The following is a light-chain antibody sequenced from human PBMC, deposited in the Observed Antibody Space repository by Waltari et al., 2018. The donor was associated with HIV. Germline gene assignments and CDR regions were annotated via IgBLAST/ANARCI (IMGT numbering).Light chain of an antibody. Sequence: HSALPHPPSVPGSLGPPITPSSSGPRGAIGGYDYVSCYHQHPATAPNLFIFAVAIRPSGVSSRFSASKSGNTASLTISGLQAEDEADYYCSSYTSSISLVVFGGGTKLTVL. CDR3: SSYTSSISLVV. V-gene: IGLV2-14*03. CDR1: RGAIGGYDY. CDR2: AVA. J-gene: IGLJ3*02.